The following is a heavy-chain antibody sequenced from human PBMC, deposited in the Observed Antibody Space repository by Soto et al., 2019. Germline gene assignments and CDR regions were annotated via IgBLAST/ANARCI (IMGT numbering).Heavy chain of an antibody. Sequence: QVQLQESGPGLVKPSGTLSLTCAVSSGSISSSNWWSWVRQPPGKGLEWIGEIYHSGSTNYNPSLKRRVTISVDKSKNQFSLKLSSVTAADTAVYYCARVNGVRNGDSLYFDYWGQGTLVTVSS. CDR1: SGSISSSNW. V-gene: IGHV4-4*02. CDR2: IYHSGST. J-gene: IGHJ4*02. CDR3: ARVNGVRNGDSLYFDY. D-gene: IGHD4-17*01.